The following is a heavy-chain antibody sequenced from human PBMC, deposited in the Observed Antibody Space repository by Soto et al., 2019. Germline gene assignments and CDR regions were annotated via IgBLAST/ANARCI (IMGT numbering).Heavy chain of an antibody. CDR1: GGTFSSYR. V-gene: IGHV1-69*13. CDR3: ARDSGAKLSSS. J-gene: IGHJ4*02. CDR2: IVPIYRTA. D-gene: IGHD6-13*01. Sequence: ASVKVSCKASGGTFSSYRINWVRQAPGQGLEWVGGIVPIYRTADYAQKFQGRVTITADESARTSYMELRSLKSQDTAVYYCARDSGAKLSSSWGQGTLVTVSS.